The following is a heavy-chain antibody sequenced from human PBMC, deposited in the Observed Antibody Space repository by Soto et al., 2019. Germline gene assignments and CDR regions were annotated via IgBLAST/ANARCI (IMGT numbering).Heavy chain of an antibody. CDR1: GAAMSSYY. D-gene: IGHD3-22*01. CDR2: IYNSGTT. Sequence: QLQESGPGLVKPSETVSLTCTVSGAAMSSYYWSWLRQSPGKGLEWIGYIYNSGTTDYNPSLKSRVTISVERSKFQFSLKLTSVTAADTAVYYCATDSTGYYSDAFDVWGQGARVIVSS. CDR3: ATDSTGYYSDAFDV. J-gene: IGHJ3*01. V-gene: IGHV4-59*03.